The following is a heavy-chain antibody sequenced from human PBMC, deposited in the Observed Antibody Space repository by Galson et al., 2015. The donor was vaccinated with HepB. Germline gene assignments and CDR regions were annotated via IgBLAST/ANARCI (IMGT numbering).Heavy chain of an antibody. Sequence: TLSLTCTVSAGSISTYYWSWIRQPPGKGLEWIGYIYHSGSTNYNPSLKSRVTISVDTSKNQFSLKLSSVTAADTAVYYCARNLQYCSSGSFYGWRFDPWGQGTLVTVSS. J-gene: IGHJ5*02. CDR1: AGSISTYY. V-gene: IGHV4-59*08. D-gene: IGHD2-2*01. CDR2: IYHSGST. CDR3: ARNLQYCSSGSFYGWRFDP.